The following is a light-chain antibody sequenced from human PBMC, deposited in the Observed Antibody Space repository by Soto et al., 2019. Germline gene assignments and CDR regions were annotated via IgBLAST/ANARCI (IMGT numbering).Light chain of an antibody. CDR1: QSVARN. CDR3: QQRYNWPVT. J-gene: IGKJ5*01. CDR2: DAS. Sequence: IVMTQTPATLSVSPGERVTLSCRASQSVARNLAWYQEKPAQVPRLLIYDASTRATGVPARFSGSGSGTQFTLTISSLQSEDFAVYYCQQRYNWPVTFGQGTRLEIK. V-gene: IGKV3D-15*01.